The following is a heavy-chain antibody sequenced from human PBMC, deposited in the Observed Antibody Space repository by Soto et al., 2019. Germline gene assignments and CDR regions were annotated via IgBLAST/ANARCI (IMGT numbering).Heavy chain of an antibody. V-gene: IGHV5-51*01. CDR3: VRHWYYDAGTYPYYYYMDV. Sequence: PGESLKISCKGSGYIFTTYWIGWVRQMPGKGLEWMGIIYPGDSDTRYSPSFQGQVTISADKSISTAYLQWSSLKASDTAMYYFVRHWYYDAGTYPYYYYMDVWGKGTTVTVSS. CDR2: IYPGDSDT. D-gene: IGHD3-3*01. J-gene: IGHJ6*03. CDR1: GYIFTTYW.